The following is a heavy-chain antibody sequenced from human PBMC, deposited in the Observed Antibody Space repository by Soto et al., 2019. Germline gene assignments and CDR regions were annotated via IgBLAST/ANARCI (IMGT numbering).Heavy chain of an antibody. CDR2: IRSKPNGYTT. V-gene: IGHV3-73*01. Sequence: GSLRLSCAASGFTFSASAMHWVRQASGKGLEWVGRIRSKPNGYTTAYAASVKGRFTISRDDSKNTAYLQMSSLKIEDTAVYYCTSQPPNLLWGQGTLVTVSS. CDR1: GFTFSASA. J-gene: IGHJ4*02. CDR3: TSQPPNLL.